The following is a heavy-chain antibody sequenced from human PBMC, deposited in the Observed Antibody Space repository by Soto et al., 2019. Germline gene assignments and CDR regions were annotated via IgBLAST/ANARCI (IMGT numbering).Heavy chain of an antibody. CDR2: IYHSGST. D-gene: IGHD6-13*01. Sequence: PSETLSLTCTVSGGSISGYYWSWIRQPPGKGLEWIGYIYHSGSTYYNPSLKSRVTISVDTSKNQFSLKLSSVTAADTAVYYCARGPLCIAGTCYYGMDVWGQGTTVTVSS. CDR1: GGSISGYY. CDR3: ARGPLCIAGTCYYGMDV. J-gene: IGHJ6*02. V-gene: IGHV4-59*12.